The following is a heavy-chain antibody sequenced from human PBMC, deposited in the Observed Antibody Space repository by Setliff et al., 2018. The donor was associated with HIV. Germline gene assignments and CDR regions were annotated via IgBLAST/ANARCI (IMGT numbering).Heavy chain of an antibody. CDR2: FYTSGST. D-gene: IGHD3-10*01. V-gene: IGHV4-61*02. Sequence: PSETLSLTCTVSGGSIRNEDYFWSWIRQPAGKGLEWMGRFYTSGSTNYNPPFKSRVTISEGTSENQFSLKLTSVTAADTAIYYCARGGGRVVRGLIGMYYFDYWGQGILVTVSS. CDR1: GGSIRNEDYF. J-gene: IGHJ4*02. CDR3: ARGGGRVVRGLIGMYYFDY.